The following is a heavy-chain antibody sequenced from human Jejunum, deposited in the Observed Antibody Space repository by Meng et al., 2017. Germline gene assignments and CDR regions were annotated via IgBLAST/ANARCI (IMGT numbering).Heavy chain of an antibody. Sequence: GESLKISYVGSGFISTTYTFNDYWMSWVRQAPGKGLVWVSRIQSDGTTTTYADSVKGRFTISRDNARNTLYLQMNSLRAEDTAVYYCVRSHYYDGSGFYYDNWGQGTLVTVSS. CDR2: IQSDGTTT. CDR1: GFISTTYTFNDYW. V-gene: IGHV3-74*01. CDR3: VRSHYYDGSGFYYDN. J-gene: IGHJ4*02. D-gene: IGHD3-22*01.